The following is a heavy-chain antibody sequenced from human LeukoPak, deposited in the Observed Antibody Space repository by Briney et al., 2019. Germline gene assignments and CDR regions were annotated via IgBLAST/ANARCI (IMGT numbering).Heavy chain of an antibody. V-gene: IGHV3-43*02. J-gene: IGHJ4*02. CDR1: EFTFHDHD. D-gene: IGHD1-1*01. CDR3: AKRSGSPPNFDF. CDR2: ISGDGGNK. Sequence: GGSLTLSCAASEFTFHDHDMHWVRQAPGKGLEWVPLISGDGGNKNYADSVKGRFTISRDNSENFLYLQMSSLRSEDTAFYYCAKRSGSPPNFDFWGQGALVTVSS.